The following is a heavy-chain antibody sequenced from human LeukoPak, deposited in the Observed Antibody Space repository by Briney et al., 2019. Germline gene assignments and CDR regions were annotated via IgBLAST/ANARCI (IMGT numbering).Heavy chain of an antibody. V-gene: IGHV3-21*01. Sequence: GGSLRLSCAASGFTVSSNYMSWVRQAPGKGLEWVSSISSSSSYIYYADSVKGRFTISRDNAKNSLYLQMNSLRAEDTAVYYCARDNKHYYGSGSYYGFFDYWGQGTLVTVSS. D-gene: IGHD3-10*01. CDR1: GFTVSSNY. J-gene: IGHJ4*02. CDR2: ISSSSSYI. CDR3: ARDNKHYYGSGSYYGFFDY.